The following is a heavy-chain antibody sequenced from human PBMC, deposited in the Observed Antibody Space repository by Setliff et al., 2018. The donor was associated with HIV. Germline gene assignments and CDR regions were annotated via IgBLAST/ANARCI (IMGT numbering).Heavy chain of an antibody. Sequence: GASVMVSCKASGYTFTTYSLHWVRQAPGHSLEWMGWINVGNGDTKYSPELQGRISITRDTSANTAYMELSSLRSDDTAVYFCARGALLAVFDFDHWGQGTQVTVSS. J-gene: IGHJ4*02. V-gene: IGHV1-3*01. CDR3: ARGALLAVFDFDH. D-gene: IGHD3-10*01. CDR2: INVGNGDT. CDR1: GYTFTTYS.